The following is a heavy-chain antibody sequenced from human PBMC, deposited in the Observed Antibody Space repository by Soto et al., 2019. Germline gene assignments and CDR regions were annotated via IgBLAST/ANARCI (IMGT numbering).Heavy chain of an antibody. CDR3: ARDSSIFGVVGGMDV. D-gene: IGHD3-3*01. Sequence: GKGLEWIGRIYTSGSTNYNPSLKSRVTMSVDTSKNQFSLKLSSVTAADTAVYYCARDSSIFGVVGGMDVWGQGTTVTVSS. CDR2: IYTSGST. V-gene: IGHV4-4*07. J-gene: IGHJ6*02.